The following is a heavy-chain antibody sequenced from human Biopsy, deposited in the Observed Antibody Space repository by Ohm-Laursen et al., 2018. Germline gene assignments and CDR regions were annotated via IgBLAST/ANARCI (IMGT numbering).Heavy chain of an antibody. V-gene: IGHV4-59*11. CDR3: ARGSNDFGGLYFPR. Sequence: SQTLSLTCTVSGGFFTGHYWTWIRQPPGKGLEWIGHISHTGYTSYKSSLKSRVTISLDTSRKHFSLRLTSLAAADTAVYYCARGSNDFGGLYFPRWGQGTLLTVSS. CDR1: GGFFTGHY. D-gene: IGHD4-23*01. J-gene: IGHJ4*02. CDR2: ISHTGYT.